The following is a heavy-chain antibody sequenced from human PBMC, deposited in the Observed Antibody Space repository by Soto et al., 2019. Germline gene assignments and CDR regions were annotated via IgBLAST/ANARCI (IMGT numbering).Heavy chain of an antibody. V-gene: IGHV4-59*01. Sequence: PSETLSLTCTVSGGSISSYYWSWIRQPPGKGLEWIGYIFYSGSTNYNPSLQSRVTISVDTSKNQFSLKLSSVTAADTAVYYWARGGWSYVKGWFDPWGQGTLVTVSS. CDR1: GGSISSYY. CDR2: IFYSGST. D-gene: IGHD2-15*01. CDR3: ARGGWSYVKGWFDP. J-gene: IGHJ5*02.